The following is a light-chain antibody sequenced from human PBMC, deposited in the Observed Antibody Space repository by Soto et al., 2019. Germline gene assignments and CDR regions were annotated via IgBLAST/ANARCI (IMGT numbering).Light chain of an antibody. CDR1: QSVSSSY. CDR3: PQYGSSSIT. J-gene: IGKJ5*01. CDR2: GAS. Sequence: VMTQAPSTVSVSPGERATLSCMASQSVSSSYLAWYQQKPGQAPRLLIYGASSRATGIPARFSGSGSGTDFTLTISRLEPEDFAVYYCPQYGSSSITFGQGTRLEIK. V-gene: IGKV3-20*01.